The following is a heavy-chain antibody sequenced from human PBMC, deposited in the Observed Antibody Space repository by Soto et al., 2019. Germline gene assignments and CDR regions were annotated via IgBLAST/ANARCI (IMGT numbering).Heavy chain of an antibody. CDR2: INPNSGGT. J-gene: IGHJ5*02. CDR3: ARGVFPTRYSSGWYKNWFDP. CDR1: GYTFTGYY. V-gene: IGHV1-2*04. D-gene: IGHD6-19*01. Sequence: QVQLVQSGAEVKKPGASVKVSCKASGYTFTGYYMHWVRQAPGQGLEWMGWINPNSGGTNYAQKFQGWVTMTRDTAISTAYMELSRLRSDDTAVYYCARGVFPTRYSSGWYKNWFDPWGQGTLVTVSS.